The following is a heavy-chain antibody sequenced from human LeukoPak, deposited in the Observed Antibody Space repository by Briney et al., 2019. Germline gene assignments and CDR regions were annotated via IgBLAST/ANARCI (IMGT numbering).Heavy chain of an antibody. CDR1: GGSISSGGYS. CDR3: AKGTWNYPYIFDY. Sequence: PSETLSLTCAVSGGSISSGGYSWSWIRQPPGKGLEWIGYIYHSGSTYYNPSLKSRVTISVDRSKNQFSLKLSSVTAADTAVYYCAKGTWNYPYIFDYWGQGTLVTVSS. V-gene: IGHV4-30-2*01. D-gene: IGHD1-7*01. J-gene: IGHJ4*02. CDR2: IYHSGST.